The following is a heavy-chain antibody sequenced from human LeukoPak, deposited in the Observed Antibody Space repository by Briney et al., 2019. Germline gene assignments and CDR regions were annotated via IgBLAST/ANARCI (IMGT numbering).Heavy chain of an antibody. J-gene: IGHJ4*02. V-gene: IGHV4-59*01. CDR3: AKRRSDTYYDILTGSGMGIFDY. Sequence: SETLSLTCTVSGGSISSYYWSWIRQPPGKGLEWIGYIYYSGSTNYNPSLKSRVTISVDTSKNQFSLKLSSVTAADTAVYYCAKRRSDTYYDILTGSGMGIFDYWGQGTLVTVSS. D-gene: IGHD3-9*01. CDR1: GGSISSYY. CDR2: IYYSGST.